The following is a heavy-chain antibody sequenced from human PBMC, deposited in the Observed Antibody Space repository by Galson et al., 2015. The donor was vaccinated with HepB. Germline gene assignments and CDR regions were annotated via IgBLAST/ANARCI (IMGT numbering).Heavy chain of an antibody. Sequence: SVKVSCKASGYTFSSYGISWVRQAPGQGLEWMGWISANNGNTNYAQNLQGRVTMTTDTSTRTVYMELRSLRSDDTAVYYCARVGGGRVIEGPAAMHTGFDPWGQGTLVTVSS. CDR2: ISANNGNT. V-gene: IGHV1-18*01. D-gene: IGHD2-2*01. CDR3: ARVGGGRVIEGPAAMHTGFDP. CDR1: GYTFSSYG. J-gene: IGHJ5*02.